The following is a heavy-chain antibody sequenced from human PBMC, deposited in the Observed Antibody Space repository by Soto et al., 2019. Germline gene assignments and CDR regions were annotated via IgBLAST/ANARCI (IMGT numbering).Heavy chain of an antibody. D-gene: IGHD3-10*01. V-gene: IGHV3-30-3*01. CDR1: GFTFSSYA. CDR3: ARVFAADYYGSGSTMV. Sequence: PGGSLRLSCAASGFTFSSYAMHWVRQAPGKGLEWVAVISYDGSNKYYADSVKGRFTISRDNSKNTLYLQMNSLRAEDTAVYYCARVFAADYYGSGSTMVWGQGTLVIVSS. J-gene: IGHJ4*02. CDR2: ISYDGSNK.